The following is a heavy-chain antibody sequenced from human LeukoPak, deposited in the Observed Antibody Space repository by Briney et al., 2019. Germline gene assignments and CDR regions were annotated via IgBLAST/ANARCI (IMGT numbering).Heavy chain of an antibody. J-gene: IGHJ3*02. CDR1: RFTLSTYA. V-gene: IGHV3-23*01. D-gene: IGHD2-8*01. CDR3: AKDPNGDYIGAFDN. Sequence: GGSLRLSCVASRFTLSTYAMTWVRQAPGKGLEWVSLITSGGAAYYADSVKGRFTISRDNSKNTLYLQMNSLRAEDTAIYYCAKDPNGDYIGAFDNWDQGTMVTVSS. CDR2: ITSGGAA.